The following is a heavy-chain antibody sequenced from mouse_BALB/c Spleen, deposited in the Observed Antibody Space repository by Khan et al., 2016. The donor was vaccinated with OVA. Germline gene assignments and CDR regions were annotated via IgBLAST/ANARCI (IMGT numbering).Heavy chain of an antibody. D-gene: IGHD1-2*01. CDR3: ARTARIKY. Sequence: EVQLVESGPGLAKPSQTLSLTCTVTGYTITSGYGWNWIRQFPGNKLEWMGYISYSGSTNYNQSLKSRISNTRDTSKNQFVLQLNSMTTEDTATYYCARTARIKYWGQGTTLTVSS. CDR1: GYTITSGYG. CDR2: ISYSGST. V-gene: IGHV3-2*02. J-gene: IGHJ2*01.